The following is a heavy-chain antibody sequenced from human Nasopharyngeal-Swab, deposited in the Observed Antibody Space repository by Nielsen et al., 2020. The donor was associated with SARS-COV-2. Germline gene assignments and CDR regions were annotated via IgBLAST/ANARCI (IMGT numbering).Heavy chain of an antibody. D-gene: IGHD4-17*01. V-gene: IGHV3-21*01. CDR1: GFTFSSYS. CDR2: ISSSSSYI. CDR3: ASDFYGDYSDY. Sequence: GESLKISCAASGFTFSSYSMNWVRQAPGKGLERVSSISSSSSYIHYADSVKGRFTISRDNAKNSLYLQMNSLRAEDTAVYYCASDFYGDYSDYWGQGTLVTVSS. J-gene: IGHJ4*02.